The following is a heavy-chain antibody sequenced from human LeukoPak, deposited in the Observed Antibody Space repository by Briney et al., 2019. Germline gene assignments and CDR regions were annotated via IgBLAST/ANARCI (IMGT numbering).Heavy chain of an antibody. V-gene: IGHV3-74*01. CDR2: ISTDGSFT. D-gene: IGHD1-1*01. CDR1: GFTFSNYL. CDR3: ARSPTGTKTFDY. J-gene: IGHJ4*02. Sequence: GGSLRLSCAASGFTFSNYLMHWVRQTPGKGLVWISRISTDGSFTNYADSVKGRFSISRDNAKNTLYLQMNSLRAEDTAVYYCARSPTGTKTFDYWGQGTLVTVSS.